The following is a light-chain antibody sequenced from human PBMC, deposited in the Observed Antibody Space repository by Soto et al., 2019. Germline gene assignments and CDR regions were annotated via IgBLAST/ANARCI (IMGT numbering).Light chain of an antibody. CDR1: SSDVGGYNY. J-gene: IGLJ2*01. Sequence: QSALTQPASVSGSPGQSITISCTGTSSDVGGYNYVSWYQHHPGNAPKLIIYDVSNRPSGVSNRFSGSKSGNTASLTISGLQAEDEADYYCSSYTSSSTLLFGGGTKLTVL. V-gene: IGLV2-14*03. CDR2: DVS. CDR3: SSYTSSSTLL.